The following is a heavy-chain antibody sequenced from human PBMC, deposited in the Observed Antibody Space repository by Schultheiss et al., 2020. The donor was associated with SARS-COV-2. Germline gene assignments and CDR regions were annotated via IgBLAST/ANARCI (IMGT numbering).Heavy chain of an antibody. CDR1: GFTFSSYS. Sequence: GGSLRLSCAASGFTFSSYSMNWVRQAPGKGLEWVSSISSSSSYIYYADSVKGRFTISRDNAKNSLYLQMNSLRAEDTAVYYCVKGIRAVAGTTSYWGQGTLVTVSS. V-gene: IGHV3-21*01. D-gene: IGHD6-19*01. CDR2: ISSSSSYI. J-gene: IGHJ4*02. CDR3: VKGIRAVAGTTSY.